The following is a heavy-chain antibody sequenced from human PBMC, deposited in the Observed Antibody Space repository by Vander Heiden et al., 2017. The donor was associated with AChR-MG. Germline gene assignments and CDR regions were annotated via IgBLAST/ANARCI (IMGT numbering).Heavy chain of an antibody. CDR1: GFTFSSYG. CDR3: AKDTGSYSYYYYGMDV. V-gene: IGHV3-30*18. Sequence: QVQLVESGGGVVQPGRSLRLSCAAPGFTFSSYGMHWVRQAPGEGLEWVAVISYDGSNKYYADSVKGRFTISRDNSKNTLYVQMNSLRGEDTAVYYCAKDTGSYSYYYYGMDVWGQGTTVTVSS. D-gene: IGHD3-10*01. CDR2: ISYDGSNK. J-gene: IGHJ6*02.